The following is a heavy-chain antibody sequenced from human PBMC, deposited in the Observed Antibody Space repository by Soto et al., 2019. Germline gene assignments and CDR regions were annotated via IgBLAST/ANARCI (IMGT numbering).Heavy chain of an antibody. Sequence: PSETLSLTXVISGDSVSSNSAAWNWIRQSPSRGLEWLGRTYYRSKWYNDYAVSVKSRITINPDTSKNQFSLQLNSVTPEDTAVYYCAREAYNWNYNYYYYYGMDVWGQGTTVTVSS. J-gene: IGHJ6*02. D-gene: IGHD1-7*01. CDR1: GDSVSSNSAA. V-gene: IGHV6-1*01. CDR2: TYYRSKWYN. CDR3: AREAYNWNYNYYYYYGMDV.